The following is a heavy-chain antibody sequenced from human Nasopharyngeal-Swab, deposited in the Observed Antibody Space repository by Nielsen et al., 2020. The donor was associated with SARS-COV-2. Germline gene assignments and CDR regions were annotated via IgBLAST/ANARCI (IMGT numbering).Heavy chain of an antibody. J-gene: IGHJ6*03. V-gene: IGHV3-7*03. D-gene: IGHD3-16*02. CDR3: ARQGVFVPAYFHQYYMDV. CDR2: IKQDGSEK. Sequence: ETLSLTCAASGFSFSTYWMTWVRQAPGKGLEWVANIKQDGSEKYYVDSVKGRFTVSRDNPKNLLYLQVNSLGAEDTAVYYCARQGVFVPAYFHQYYMDVWGKGTTVTVSS. CDR1: GFSFSTYW.